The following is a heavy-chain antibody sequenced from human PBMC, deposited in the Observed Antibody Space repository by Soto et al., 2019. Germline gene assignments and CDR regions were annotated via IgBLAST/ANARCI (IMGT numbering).Heavy chain of an antibody. CDR2: ISSSGTSA. D-gene: IGHD6-19*01. J-gene: IGHJ4*02. Sequence: QVQLEESGGGLVKPGGSLRLSCAASGFTFSAFYMSWIRQAPGKGLEYISYISSSGTSANYADSVKGRFTISRDNSNNSLYLQINTLRAEDTAVFYCARDPAAVTGQYFDYWGQGALVTVSS. V-gene: IGHV3-11*06. CDR3: ARDPAAVTGQYFDY. CDR1: GFTFSAFY.